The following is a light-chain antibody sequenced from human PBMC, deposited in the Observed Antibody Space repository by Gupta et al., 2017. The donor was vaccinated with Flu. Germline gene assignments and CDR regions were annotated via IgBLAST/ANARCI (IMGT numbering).Light chain of an antibody. J-gene: IGKJ4*01. V-gene: IGKV3-20*01. CDR3: QKYYTSPLT. Sequence: ETLLSQSPGILSLPPGERATLSCRASQSISSSYLAWYQQKPGQAPRLLIYGASSRATGIPDRFSGSGSGTDFTLTISRLEPEDFAVYYCQKYYTSPLTFGGGTKVEI. CDR2: GAS. CDR1: QSISSSY.